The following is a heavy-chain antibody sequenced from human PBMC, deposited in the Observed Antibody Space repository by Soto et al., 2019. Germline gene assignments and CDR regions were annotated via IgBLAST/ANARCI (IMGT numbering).Heavy chain of an antibody. J-gene: IGHJ4*01. V-gene: IGHV4-34*01. Sequence: PSETLSLTCAVYGGSFSGYYWSWIRQPPGKGLEWIGEINHSGSTNYNPSLKSRVTISVDTSKNQFSLKLSSVTAADTAVYYCARGVVEQQLVKHLDEHCGHGTLVTVPS. CDR2: INHSGST. CDR3: ARGVVEQQLVKHLDEH. CDR1: GGSFSGYY. D-gene: IGHD6-13*01.